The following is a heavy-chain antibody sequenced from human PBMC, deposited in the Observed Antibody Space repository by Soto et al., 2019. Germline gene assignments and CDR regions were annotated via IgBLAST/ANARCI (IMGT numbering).Heavy chain of an antibody. J-gene: IGHJ4*02. D-gene: IGHD1-26*01. CDR3: ARDGGYSGTYHFAY. CDR1: GGSFSGYY. CDR2: IYYSGST. V-gene: IGHV4-59*01. Sequence: SETLSLTCAVYGGSFSGYYWSWIRQPPGKELEWIGYIYYSGSTNYNPSLKSRVTISVDTSKNQFSLRLSSVTAADTAVYYCARDGGYSGTYHFAYWGQGTLVTVSS.